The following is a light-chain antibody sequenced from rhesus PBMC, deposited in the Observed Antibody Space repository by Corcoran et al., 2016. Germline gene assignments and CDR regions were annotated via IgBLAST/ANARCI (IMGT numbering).Light chain of an antibody. CDR2: DAY. V-gene: IGKV3-31*02. CDR3: QETSDFST. J-gene: IGKJ1*01. Sequence: EIVMTQSPATLSLSPGERATLSCRASQSVSTYLAWYQQKPGQAPRLLISDAYIRAAGIPDRFNGSGFGTDFTLTISSLEPEDFAVYFCQETSDFSTFGQGTKVEIK. CDR1: QSVSTY.